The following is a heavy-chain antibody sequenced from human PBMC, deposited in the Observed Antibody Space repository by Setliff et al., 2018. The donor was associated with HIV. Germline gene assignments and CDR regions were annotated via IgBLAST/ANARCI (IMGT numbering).Heavy chain of an antibody. Sequence: ASVKVSCKASGYTFTNYYIHWVRQAPGQGLEWMGIINPSGGSTTHAQKFQGRVTMTRDTSTSTVYMELSSLRSEDTAVYYCARDAFDYTAYYYSYMDVWGKGTTVTVSS. D-gene: IGHD4-4*01. CDR2: INPSGGST. J-gene: IGHJ6*03. V-gene: IGHV1-46*01. CDR1: GYTFTNYY. CDR3: ARDAFDYTAYYYSYMDV.